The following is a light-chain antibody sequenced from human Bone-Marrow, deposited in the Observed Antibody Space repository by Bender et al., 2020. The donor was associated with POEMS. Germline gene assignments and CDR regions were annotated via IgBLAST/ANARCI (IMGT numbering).Light chain of an antibody. J-gene: IGLJ3*02. CDR2: EVN. Sequence: QSALTQPASVSGSPGQSITVSCTGTSSDVGSYNLVSWYQQHPGKAPKLVIFEVNKRPSGVPDRFSGSNSGNTATLTVSATQAMDEADYYCQVWDRSSDHWVFGGGTKLTVL. V-gene: IGLV2-14*02. CDR1: SSDVGSYNL. CDR3: QVWDRSSDHWV.